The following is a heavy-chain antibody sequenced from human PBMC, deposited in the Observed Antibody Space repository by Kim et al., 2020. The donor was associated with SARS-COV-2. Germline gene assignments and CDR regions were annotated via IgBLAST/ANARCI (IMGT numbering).Heavy chain of an antibody. CDR3: AKTLWFGELFRIGGFDY. V-gene: IGHV3-23*01. Sequence: EKGRYTISRDNAKNTLYLQMNRLRAEDTAVYYCAKTLWFGELFRIGGFDYWGQGTLVTVSS. J-gene: IGHJ4*02. D-gene: IGHD3-10*01.